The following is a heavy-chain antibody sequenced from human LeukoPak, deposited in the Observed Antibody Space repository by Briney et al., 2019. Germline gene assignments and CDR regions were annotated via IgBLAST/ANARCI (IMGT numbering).Heavy chain of an antibody. Sequence: ASVKLSCKAAGYTFTNYGISWVRQAPGQGLEWMACISAYNSNTNYAQKLQGRFTMTTDTSTSTAYLELRSLRSEDTAVYYCARLMDYYDSSGYYQTPTPYFDYWGQGTLVTVSS. CDR1: GYTFTNYG. J-gene: IGHJ4*02. CDR2: ISAYNSNT. D-gene: IGHD3-22*01. CDR3: ARLMDYYDSSGYYQTPTPYFDY. V-gene: IGHV1-18*01.